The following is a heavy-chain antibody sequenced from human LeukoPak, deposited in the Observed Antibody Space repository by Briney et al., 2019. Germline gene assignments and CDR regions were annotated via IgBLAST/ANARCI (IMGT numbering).Heavy chain of an antibody. CDR2: INWNGGST. CDR1: GFTFDDYG. J-gene: IGHJ6*03. CDR3: AREGVAGYCSGGSCYHNYYYYYMDV. D-gene: IGHD2-15*01. V-gene: IGHV3-20*04. Sequence: GGSLRLSCAASGFTFDDYGMSWVRQAPGKGLEWVSGINWNGGSTGYADSVKGRFTISRDNAKNSLYLQMNSLRAEDTALYYCAREGVAGYCSGGSCYHNYYYYYMDVWGKGTTVTVSS.